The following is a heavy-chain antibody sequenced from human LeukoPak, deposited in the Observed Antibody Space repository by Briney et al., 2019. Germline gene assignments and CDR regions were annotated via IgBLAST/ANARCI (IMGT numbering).Heavy chain of an antibody. CDR3: ARAPTVLVGYCSSSSCQADY. J-gene: IGHJ4*02. CDR1: GFTFRSYS. V-gene: IGHV3-21*01. D-gene: IGHD2-2*01. Sequence: PGGSLRLSCAASGFTFRSYSMNWVRQAPGKGLEWGSAIDPSSTYIYYADSVKGRFTISRDNAENSLYLQMNSLRVEDTAVYYCARAPTVLVGYCSSSSCQADYWGQGTLVTVSS. CDR2: IDPSSTYI.